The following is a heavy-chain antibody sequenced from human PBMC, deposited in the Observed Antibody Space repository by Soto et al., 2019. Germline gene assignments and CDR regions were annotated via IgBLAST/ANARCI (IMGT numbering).Heavy chain of an antibody. CDR3: ARAYDSSGYYYYYYGMDV. CDR2: ISGSGGST. CDR1: GFTFSSYA. V-gene: IGHV3-23*01. D-gene: IGHD3-22*01. Sequence: GGSLRLSCAASGFTFSSYAMSWVRQAPGKGLEWVSAISGSGGSTYYADSVKGRFTISRDNSKNTLYLQMNSLRAEDTAVYYCARAYDSSGYYYYYYGMDVWGQGTTVTVSS. J-gene: IGHJ6*02.